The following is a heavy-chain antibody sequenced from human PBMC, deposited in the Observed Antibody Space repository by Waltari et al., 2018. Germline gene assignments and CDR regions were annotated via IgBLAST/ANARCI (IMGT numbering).Heavy chain of an antibody. CDR2: INPNSGGT. J-gene: IGHJ6*02. V-gene: IGHV1-2*06. CDR3: ARWGVIAAAGYYYYGMDV. CDR1: GYTFTGYY. Sequence: QVQLVQSGAEVKKPGASVKVSCKASGYTFTGYYMHWVRQAPGQGLEWMGRINPNSGGTNYAQKFQGRVTMTRDTSISTAYMELSRLRSDDTAVYYCARWGVIAAAGYYYYGMDVWGQGTTVTVSS. D-gene: IGHD6-13*01.